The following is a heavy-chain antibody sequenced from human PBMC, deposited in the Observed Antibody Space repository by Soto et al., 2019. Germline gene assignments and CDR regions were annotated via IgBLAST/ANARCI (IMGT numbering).Heavy chain of an antibody. D-gene: IGHD7-27*01. CDR3: ARDGDYYYYYMDV. CDR2: IYYSGST. Sequence: PSETLSLTCTVSGGSISSGGYYWSWIRQHPGKGLEWIGYIYYSGSTYYNPSLKSRVNISVDTSKNQFSLKLSSVTAADTAVYYCARDGDYYYYYMDVWGKGTTVTVSS. V-gene: IGHV4-31*03. J-gene: IGHJ6*03. CDR1: GGSISSGGYY.